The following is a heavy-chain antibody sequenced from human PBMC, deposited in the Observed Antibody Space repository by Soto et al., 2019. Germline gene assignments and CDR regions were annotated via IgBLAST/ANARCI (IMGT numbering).Heavy chain of an antibody. Sequence: QLQLQESGPGLVKPSETLSLTCTVSGGSISSNGYYWCWIRQPPGKGLEWIASISYGGVTSYNPSLKSRVTISVDTSKNQFSLKLSSVTAADTAVYYCARQPLYYSDSSPYHGDHWGQGTLVTVSS. V-gene: IGHV4-39*01. J-gene: IGHJ4*02. D-gene: IGHD3-22*01. CDR1: GGSISSNGYY. CDR3: ARQPLYYSDSSPYHGDH. CDR2: ISYGGVT.